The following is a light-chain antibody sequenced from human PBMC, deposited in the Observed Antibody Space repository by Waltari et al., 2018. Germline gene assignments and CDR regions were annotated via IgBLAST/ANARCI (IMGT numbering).Light chain of an antibody. Sequence: ARPELNNVLAWNHHKAGKAPELLVDEASTLENVVPSRFSGSGSGAEFTLTISSLQPDDVATYYCQQYDGNSRTFSQGTKVEIK. CDR1: PELNNV. V-gene: IGKV1-5*03. CDR2: EAS. CDR3: QQYDGNSRT. J-gene: IGKJ1*01.